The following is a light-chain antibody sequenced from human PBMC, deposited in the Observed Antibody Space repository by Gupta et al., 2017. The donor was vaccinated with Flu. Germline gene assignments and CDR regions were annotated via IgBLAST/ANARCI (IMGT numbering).Light chain of an antibody. Sequence: QSALTLPASVSGSPGQTITISFTGTSSVVGGYNYVSWYQQHPGNAHKLMIYEVSNRPSGGANRFSDSQSVNTASLTISGRQAEDEDDYYCSSDTSSSAVFGTGTKFTVL. J-gene: IGLJ1*01. V-gene: IGLV2-14*01. CDR2: EVS. CDR3: SSDTSSSAV. CDR1: SSVVGGYNY.